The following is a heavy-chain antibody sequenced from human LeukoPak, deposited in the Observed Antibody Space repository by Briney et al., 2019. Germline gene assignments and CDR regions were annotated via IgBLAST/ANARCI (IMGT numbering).Heavy chain of an antibody. D-gene: IGHD2-2*01. CDR3: ARVRAGYCTSTSCYTGMDV. CDR1: GFTFSSYA. J-gene: IGHJ6*02. CDR2: ISYDGSNK. Sequence: GGSLRLSCAASGFTFSSYAMHWVRQAPGKGLEWVAVISYDGSNKYYADSVKGRFTISRDNSKSTLYMQMNSLRAEDTAVYYCARVRAGYCTSTSCYTGMDVWGQGTTVTVSS. V-gene: IGHV3-30-3*01.